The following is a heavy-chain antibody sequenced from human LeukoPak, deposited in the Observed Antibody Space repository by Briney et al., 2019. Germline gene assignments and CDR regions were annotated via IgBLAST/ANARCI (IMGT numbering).Heavy chain of an antibody. CDR3: AKNGEPHYYMDV. J-gene: IGHJ6*03. D-gene: IGHD1-14*01. CDR2: ISGSGSNT. CDR1: GFTFSSYS. Sequence: GGSLRLSCAASGFTFSSYSMNWVRQAPGKGLEWVLGISGSGSNTYYADSAKGRFTSSRDYSKRTVYLQMNSLRAEDTAVYYCAKNGEPHYYMDVLGKGTTVTVSS. V-gene: IGHV3-23*01.